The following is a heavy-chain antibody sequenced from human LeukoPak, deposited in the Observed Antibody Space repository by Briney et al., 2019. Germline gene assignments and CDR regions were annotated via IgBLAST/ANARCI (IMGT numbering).Heavy chain of an antibody. V-gene: IGHV3-23*01. CDR2: VSGNGGST. Sequence: SGGSLRLSCAASGFTFSSYAMSWVRQAPGKGLERVSTVSGNGGSTHYADSVKGRFTIPRDNSKNTLYLQMNSLRAEDTAVYYCAKAYSGSYMGGADYWGQGTLVTVSS. J-gene: IGHJ4*02. D-gene: IGHD1-26*01. CDR3: AKAYSGSYMGGADY. CDR1: GFTFSSYA.